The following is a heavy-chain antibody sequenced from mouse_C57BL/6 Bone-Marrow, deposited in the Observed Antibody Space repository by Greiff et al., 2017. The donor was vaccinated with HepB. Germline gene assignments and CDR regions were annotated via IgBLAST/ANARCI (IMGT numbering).Heavy chain of an antibody. D-gene: IGHD1-1*01. CDR3: ARYNYYGSSYWYFDV. J-gene: IGHJ1*03. CDR1: GYTFTDYY. V-gene: IGHV1-84*01. CDR2: IYPGSGNT. Sequence: QVHVKQSGPELVKPGASVKISCKASGYTFTDYYINWVKQRPGQGLEWIGWIYPGSGNTKYNEKFKGKATLTVDTSSSTAYMQLSSLTSEDSAVYFCARYNYYGSSYWYFDVWGTGTTVTVSS.